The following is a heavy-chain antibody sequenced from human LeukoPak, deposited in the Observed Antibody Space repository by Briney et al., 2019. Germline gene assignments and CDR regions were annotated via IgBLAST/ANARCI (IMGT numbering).Heavy chain of an antibody. D-gene: IGHD6-13*01. CDR3: AKDIEQLVPGWFDP. Sequence: GGSLRLSCAASGFTFDDYAMHWVRQAPGKGLEWVSLIRGDDGSTYYADSVKGRFTISRDNSKNSLYLQMNSLRTEDTALYYCAKDIEQLVPGWFDPWGQGTLVTVSS. J-gene: IGHJ5*02. CDR2: IRGDDGST. CDR1: GFTFDDYA. V-gene: IGHV3-43*02.